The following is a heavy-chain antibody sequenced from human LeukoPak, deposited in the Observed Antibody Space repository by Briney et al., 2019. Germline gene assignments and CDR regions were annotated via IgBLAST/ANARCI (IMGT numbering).Heavy chain of an antibody. D-gene: IGHD3-22*01. CDR1: GFTFSNYG. Sequence: GRSLRLSCAASGFTFSNYGMHWVRQAPGKGLEWVAVISYDGSNKYYADSVKGRFTISRDNSKNTLYLQMNSLRAEDTAVYYCAKDLSYDSSGFDYWGQGTLVTVSS. V-gene: IGHV3-30*18. J-gene: IGHJ4*02. CDR2: ISYDGSNK. CDR3: AKDLSYDSSGFDY.